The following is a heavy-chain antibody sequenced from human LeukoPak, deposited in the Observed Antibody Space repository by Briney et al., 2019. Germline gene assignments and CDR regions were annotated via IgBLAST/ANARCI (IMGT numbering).Heavy chain of an antibody. CDR2: TRNKANNYTT. CDR3: ARVSSSWYYDY. Sequence: GGSLRLSCAASGFTLSDHNMDWVRQAPGKGLEWVGRTRNKANNYTTEYAASVKGRFTISRDDSKKSLHLQTNSLKTEDTAVYYCARVSSSWYYDYWGQGTLVTVSS. J-gene: IGHJ4*02. D-gene: IGHD6-13*01. V-gene: IGHV3-72*01. CDR1: GFTLSDHN.